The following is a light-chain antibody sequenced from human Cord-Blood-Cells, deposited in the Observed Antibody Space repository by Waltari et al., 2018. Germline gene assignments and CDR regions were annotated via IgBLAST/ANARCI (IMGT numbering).Light chain of an antibody. CDR2: WAL. Sequence: DIVMTQSPDSLAVSLGERATINCKSSQSVLYSSNNKNYLAWYQQKPGQPPKLLIYWALTRESGVPDRFSGSGSGTDFTLTISSLQAEDVAVYYCQQYYSTPLTFGGGTKVEIK. CDR3: QQYYSTPLT. V-gene: IGKV4-1*01. J-gene: IGKJ4*01. CDR1: QSVLYSSNNKNY.